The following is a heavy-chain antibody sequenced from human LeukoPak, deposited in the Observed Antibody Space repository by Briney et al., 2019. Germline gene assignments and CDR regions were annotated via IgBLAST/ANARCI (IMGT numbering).Heavy chain of an antibody. D-gene: IGHD1-26*01. CDR2: ITPSGGST. CDR3: ARDNSVGDYAWWFDP. V-gene: IGHV1-46*01. Sequence: ASVKVSCKTSGYTFASYGISWVRQAPGQGLEWLGLITPSGGSTWYAQKFQGRVTMTRDMSTSTDYMELSSLRSEDTAVYYCARDNSVGDYAWWFDPWGQGTLVTVSS. J-gene: IGHJ5*02. CDR1: GYTFASYG.